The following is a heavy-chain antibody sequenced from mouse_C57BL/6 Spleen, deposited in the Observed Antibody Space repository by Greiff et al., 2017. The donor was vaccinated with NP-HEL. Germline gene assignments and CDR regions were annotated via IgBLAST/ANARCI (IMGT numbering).Heavy chain of an antibody. CDR2: IHPSDSDT. D-gene: IGHD2-3*01. CDR1: GYTFTSYW. Sequence: QVHVKQPGAELVKPGASVKVSCKASGYTFTSYWMHWVKQRPGQGLEWIGRIHPSDSDTNYNQKFKGKATLTVDKSSSTAYMQLSSLTSEDSAVYYCAIRGNYDGPFYAMDYWGQGTSVTVSS. CDR3: AIRGNYDGPFYAMDY. V-gene: IGHV1-74*01. J-gene: IGHJ4*01.